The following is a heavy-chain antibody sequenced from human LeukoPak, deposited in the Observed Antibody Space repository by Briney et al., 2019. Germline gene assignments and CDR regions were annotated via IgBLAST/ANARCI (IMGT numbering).Heavy chain of an antibody. J-gene: IGHJ6*03. CDR1: GGSFSGYY. Sequence: SETLSLTCAVYGGSFSGYYWSWIRQPPGKGLEWIGEINHSGSTNYNPSLKSRVTISVDTSKNQFSLKLSSVTAVDTAVYYCARARFMDVWGKGTTVTVSS. CDR2: INHSGST. CDR3: ARARFMDV. V-gene: IGHV4-34*01.